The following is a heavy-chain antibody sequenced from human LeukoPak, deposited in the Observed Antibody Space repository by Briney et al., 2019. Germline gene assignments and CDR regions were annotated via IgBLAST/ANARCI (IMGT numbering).Heavy chain of an antibody. D-gene: IGHD2-8*01. CDR1: GFTFSGSA. CDR2: IRSKANSHTT. J-gene: IGHJ4*02. V-gene: IGHV3-73*01. Sequence: GGSLKLSCAASGFTFSGSAMHWVRQASGKGLEWVGRIRSKANSHTTAYAAPVKGRFTISRDDSKNTAYLQMNSLKTEDTAVYYCTRLSDCTDGVCAINWGQGTLVTVSS. CDR3: TRLSDCTDGVCAIN.